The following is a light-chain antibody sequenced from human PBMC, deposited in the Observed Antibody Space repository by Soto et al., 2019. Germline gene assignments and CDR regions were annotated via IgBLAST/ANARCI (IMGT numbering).Light chain of an antibody. J-gene: IGKJ5*01. V-gene: IGKV3-20*01. CDR2: DAT. CDR1: QSVSSNY. Sequence: MVLTKSLGTLSLSPGEGATLSCRASQSVSSNYVTRYQHKPDRTPRDLIKDATTGATGVPDRIRGRLTGTDFTLTITIPDPSQLAEDFALHYGHPPATFGQGTLLEI. CDR3: LHYGHPPAT.